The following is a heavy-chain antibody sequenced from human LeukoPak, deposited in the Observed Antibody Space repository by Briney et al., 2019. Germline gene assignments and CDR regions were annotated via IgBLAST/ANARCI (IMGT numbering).Heavy chain of an antibody. CDR1: GLTFSGHP. D-gene: IGHD6-13*01. V-gene: IGHV3-30-3*01. CDR2: ISQDGGKR. Sequence: PGGSLRLSCAASGLTFSGHPMHWVRQAPGKGLEWVAVISQDGGKRHYTDSVKGRFIISRDNSRNTLYLQMNSLRAEDTAVYYCVREPGPGYFDYWGQGTLVTVSS. J-gene: IGHJ4*02. CDR3: VREPGPGYFDY.